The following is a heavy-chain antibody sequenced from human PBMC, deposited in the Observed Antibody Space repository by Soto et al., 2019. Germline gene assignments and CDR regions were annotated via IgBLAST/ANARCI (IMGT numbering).Heavy chain of an antibody. CDR2: IYYSGST. CDR1: GGSISSSSYY. J-gene: IGHJ5*02. V-gene: IGHV4-39*01. D-gene: IGHD1-26*01. CDR3: ARQGRGWELPDWFDP. Sequence: SETLSLTCTVFGGSISSSSYYWGWIRQPPGKGLEWIGSIYYSGSTYYNPSLKGRVTISVDTSKNQFSLKLSSVTAADTAVYYCARQGRGWELPDWFDPWGQGTLVTVSS.